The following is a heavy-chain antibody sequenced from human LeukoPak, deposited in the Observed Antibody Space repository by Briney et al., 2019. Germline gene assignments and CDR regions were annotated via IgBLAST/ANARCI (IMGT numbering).Heavy chain of an antibody. V-gene: IGHV3-66*01. CDR1: GFTVSSNY. CDR3: ARSLIAVAGTIYFAY. D-gene: IGHD6-19*01. CDR2: IYSGGST. Sequence: GGSLRLSCAASGFTVSSNYMSWVRQAPGKGLEWVSVIYSGGSTYYADSVKGRFTISRDNSKNTLYLQMNSLRAEDTAVYYCARSLIAVAGTIYFAYWGQGTLVTVSS. J-gene: IGHJ4*02.